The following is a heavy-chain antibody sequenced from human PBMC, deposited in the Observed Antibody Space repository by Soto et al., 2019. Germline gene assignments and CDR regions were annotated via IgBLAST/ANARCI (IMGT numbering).Heavy chain of an antibody. V-gene: IGHV3-15*07. CDR1: GFSLTDVW. D-gene: IGHD5-18*01. CDR2: IKSKTAGGTT. CDR3: SQGYGQYFNS. J-gene: IGHJ4*02. Sequence: PGGSLRLSCAVSGFSLTDVWMNWVRQAPGKGLEWVGRIKSKTAGGTTDYAAPVKGRFTILRDDSKNTLYLQMDSLITEDTAVYFCSQGYGQYFNSWGQGTLVTVXS.